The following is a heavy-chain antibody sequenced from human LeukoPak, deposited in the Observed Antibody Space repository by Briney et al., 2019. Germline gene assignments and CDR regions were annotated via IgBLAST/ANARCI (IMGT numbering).Heavy chain of an antibody. Sequence: GASVKVSCKASGYTFTGYYMHWVRQAPGQGLEWMGWINPNSGGTNYAQKFQGRVTMTRDTSISTAYMELSRLRSDDTAVYYCARGGIVLMVYAIGYYFDYWGQGTLVTVSS. J-gene: IGHJ4*02. D-gene: IGHD2-8*01. V-gene: IGHV1-2*02. CDR1: GYTFTGYY. CDR3: ARGGIVLMVYAIGYYFDY. CDR2: INPNSGGT.